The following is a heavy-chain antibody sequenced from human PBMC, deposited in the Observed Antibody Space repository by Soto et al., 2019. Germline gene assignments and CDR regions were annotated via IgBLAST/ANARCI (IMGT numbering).Heavy chain of an antibody. Sequence: QVQLVESGGGLVKPGGSLRLSCAASGFTFSDYYMSWIRQAPGQGLEWVSYISSSGSTIYYADYVKGRFTISRDNAKNSLYLQMNSLRAEDTAVYYCARSSQWWDRGYYYYYMDVWGKGTTVTVSS. CDR2: ISSSGSTI. CDR1: GFTFSDYY. D-gene: IGHD2-15*01. J-gene: IGHJ6*03. CDR3: ARSSQWWDRGYYYYYMDV. V-gene: IGHV3-11*01.